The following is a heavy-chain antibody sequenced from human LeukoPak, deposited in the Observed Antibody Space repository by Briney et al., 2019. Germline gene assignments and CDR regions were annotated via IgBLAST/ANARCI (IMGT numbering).Heavy chain of an antibody. CDR2: ITWNSDGV. Sequence: GGSLRLSCAASGFTFSSYSMNWVRQAPGKGLEWVSGITWNSDGVGYADSVKGRFTISRDNAQTSLYLQMNSLRPEDTALYYCVKDRNGDYYGSGTYYNVIAYGMDAWGQGTTVTVSS. D-gene: IGHD3-10*01. CDR3: VKDRNGDYYGSGTYYNVIAYGMDA. CDR1: GFTFSSYS. J-gene: IGHJ6*02. V-gene: IGHV3-9*01.